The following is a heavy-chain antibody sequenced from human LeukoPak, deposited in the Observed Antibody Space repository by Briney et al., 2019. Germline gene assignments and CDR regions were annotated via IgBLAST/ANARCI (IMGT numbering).Heavy chain of an antibody. J-gene: IGHJ4*02. D-gene: IGHD3-22*01. Sequence: GASVKVSCKASGYTFTSYYMHWVRQAPGQGLEWMGIINPSGGSTSYAQKFQGRVTMTTDTSTSTAYMELRSLRSDDTAVYYCARETYDNSGYAYWGQGTLVTVSS. CDR3: ARETYDNSGYAY. CDR1: GYTFTSYY. CDR2: INPSGGST. V-gene: IGHV1-46*01.